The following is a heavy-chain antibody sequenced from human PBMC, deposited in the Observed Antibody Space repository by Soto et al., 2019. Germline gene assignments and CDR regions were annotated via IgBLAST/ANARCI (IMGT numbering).Heavy chain of an antibody. V-gene: IGHV4-31*03. CDR3: AASCVACGGFNYYGMDV. D-gene: IGHD5-12*01. CDR1: GGSICSGGYY. J-gene: IGHJ6*02. Sequence: SESLSLTCTVSGGSICSGGYYWSWIRQHPGKGLEWIGYIYYSGSTYYNPSLKSRVTISVDTSKNQFSLKLSSVTAADTAVYYCAASCVACGGFNYYGMDVWGQGTTVTVSS. CDR2: IYYSGST.